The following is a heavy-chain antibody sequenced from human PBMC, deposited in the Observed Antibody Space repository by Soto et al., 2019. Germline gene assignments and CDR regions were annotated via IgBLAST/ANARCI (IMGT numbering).Heavy chain of an antibody. CDR2: INPSGGST. Sequence: GASVKVSCKASGYTFTSYYMHWVRQAPGQGLEWMGIINPSGGSTSYAQKFQGRVTMTRDTSTSTVYMELSSLRSEDTAVYYCASSRTVFGVVTQLYQFDYWGQGTLVTVSS. CDR1: GYTFTSYY. J-gene: IGHJ4*02. V-gene: IGHV1-46*01. D-gene: IGHD3-3*01. CDR3: ASSRTVFGVVTQLYQFDY.